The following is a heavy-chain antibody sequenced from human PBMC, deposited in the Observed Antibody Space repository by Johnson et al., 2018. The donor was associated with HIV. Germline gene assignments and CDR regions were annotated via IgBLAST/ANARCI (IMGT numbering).Heavy chain of an antibody. CDR3: ARSQVSATSEGAFDI. CDR1: GFPVSNNY. Sequence: VQLVESGGGLVQPGGFLRLSWAASGFPVSNNYMSWVRQAPGKGVEWGSGIYSRGSNYYADSVKGRFTNSRDNSKNTLYLQMNSLRAEDTAVYYCARSQVSATSEGAFDIWGQGTMVTVSS. V-gene: IGHV3-66*01. J-gene: IGHJ3*02. CDR2: IYSRGSN. D-gene: IGHD2-15*01.